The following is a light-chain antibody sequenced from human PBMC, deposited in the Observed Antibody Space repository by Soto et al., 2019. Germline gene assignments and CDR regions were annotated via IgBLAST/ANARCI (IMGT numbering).Light chain of an antibody. J-gene: IGLJ2*01. CDR2: GNS. CDR1: SSQIGAGYD. Sequence: QSVLTQPPSVSGAPGQRVTISCTGGSSQIGAGYDVHWYQQLPGTAPKLLIYGNSNRPSGVPDRFSGSKSGTSASLAITGLQAEDEADYYCQSYDSSLSGSVVFGGGTQLTVL. CDR3: QSYDSSLSGSVV. V-gene: IGLV1-40*01.